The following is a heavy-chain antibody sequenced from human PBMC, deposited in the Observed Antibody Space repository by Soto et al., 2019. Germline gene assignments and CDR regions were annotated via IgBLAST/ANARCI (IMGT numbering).Heavy chain of an antibody. D-gene: IGHD3-3*01. CDR3: ARADYDFWSGDYYYMDV. J-gene: IGHJ6*03. CDR2: INPSGGST. CDR1: GYTFTSYY. V-gene: IGHV1-46*03. Sequence: QVQLVQSGAEVKKPGASVKVSCKASGYTFTSYYMHWVRQAPGQGLEWMGVINPSGGSTSYAQKFQGRVNMTRDTSTSTVYMELSSLGSEDTAVYYCARADYDFWSGDYYYMDVWGKGTTVTVSS.